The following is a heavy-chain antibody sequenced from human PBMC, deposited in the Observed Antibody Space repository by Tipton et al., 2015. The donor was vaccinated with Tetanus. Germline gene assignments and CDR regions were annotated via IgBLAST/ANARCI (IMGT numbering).Heavy chain of an antibody. J-gene: IGHJ4*02. CDR1: GGSISSADYY. CDR3: ARHLTYTYTSRYFDY. V-gene: IGHV4-30-4*01. Sequence: TLSLTCTVSGGSISSADYYWSWIRQPPGKGLEWIGYVSDSGSTYYNPSLESRLTVSLDTSKNQFFLNLTSVTAADTAVYYCARHLTYTYTSRYFDYWGLGTLATVSS. D-gene: IGHD5-18*01. CDR2: VSDSGST.